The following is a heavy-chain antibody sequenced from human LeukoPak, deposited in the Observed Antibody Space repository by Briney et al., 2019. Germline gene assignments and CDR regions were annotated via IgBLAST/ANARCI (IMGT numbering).Heavy chain of an antibody. D-gene: IGHD3-9*01. J-gene: IGHJ4*02. Sequence: ASVKVSCKASGYSFNDKYLHWVRQAPGQGLEWMGSINPNSGGTNYAQKFQGRVTMTRDTSISTAYMELTRLRSDDTAVYYCARALGWDYDILTGFDYWGQGTLVTVSS. V-gene: IGHV1-2*02. CDR2: INPNSGGT. CDR1: GYSFNDKY. CDR3: ARALGWDYDILTGFDY.